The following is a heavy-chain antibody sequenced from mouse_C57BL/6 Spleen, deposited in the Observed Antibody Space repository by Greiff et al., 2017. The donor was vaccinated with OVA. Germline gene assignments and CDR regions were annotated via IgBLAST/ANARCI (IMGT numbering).Heavy chain of an antibody. CDR2: IYPSDSDT. CDR3: ASCYDGYPFAY. D-gene: IGHD2-3*01. J-gene: IGHJ3*01. Sequence: QVQLQQPGAELVRPGSSVKLSCKASGYTFTSYWMEWVKQRPGQGLEWIGNIYPSDSDTHYNQKFKDKATLTVDKSSSTAFMQLSSLTSEDSAVYYGASCYDGYPFAYWGQGTLVTVSA. CDR1: GYTFTSYW. V-gene: IGHV1-61*01.